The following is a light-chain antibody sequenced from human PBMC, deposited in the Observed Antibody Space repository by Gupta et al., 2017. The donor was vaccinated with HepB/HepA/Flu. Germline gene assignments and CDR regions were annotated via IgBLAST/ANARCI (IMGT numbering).Light chain of an antibody. Sequence: DIHMTQSASSLSASVGDRVTITCRASQSISNYLNWYLEKPGKAPKVLIYAASSLQSGVPSRFSGSGSGTDFTLTISSLQAEDFGTYCCQQSDSTPFTFGHGTKVEIK. CDR2: AAS. J-gene: IGKJ3*01. CDR1: QSISNY. V-gene: IGKV1-39*01. CDR3: QQSDSTPFT.